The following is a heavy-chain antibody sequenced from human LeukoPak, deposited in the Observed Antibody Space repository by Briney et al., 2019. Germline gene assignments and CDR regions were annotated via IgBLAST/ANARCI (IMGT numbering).Heavy chain of an antibody. CDR3: AKDLGSSSWTPIDY. V-gene: IGHV3-23*01. CDR1: GFTFSSYA. J-gene: IGHJ4*02. Sequence: GGALRLSCADSGFTFSSYAMSWVRQAPGKGLGWVSAISGSGGSTYYADSVKGRFTISRDNSKNTLYLQMNSLRAEDTAVYYCAKDLGSSSWTPIDYWGQGTLVTVSS. CDR2: ISGSGGST. D-gene: IGHD6-13*01.